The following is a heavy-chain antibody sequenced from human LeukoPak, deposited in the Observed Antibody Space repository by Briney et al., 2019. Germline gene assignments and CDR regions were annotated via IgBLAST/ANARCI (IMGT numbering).Heavy chain of an antibody. V-gene: IGHV3-23*01. Sequence: PGGSLRLSCAASGFTFTNYAMTWVRQAPGKGLEWVSTISGSGSSTYYADSVKGRFTISRDNSKNTLYLQMNSLRAEDTAVYYCAKSLGSYFDWLLYGMDVWGQGTTVTVSS. CDR2: ISGSGSST. CDR1: GFTFTNYA. D-gene: IGHD3-9*01. CDR3: AKSLGSYFDWLLYGMDV. J-gene: IGHJ6*02.